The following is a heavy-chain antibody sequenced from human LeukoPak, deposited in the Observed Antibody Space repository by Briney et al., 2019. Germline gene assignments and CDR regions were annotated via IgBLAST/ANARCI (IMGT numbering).Heavy chain of an antibody. CDR1: GFTFSSYS. V-gene: IGHV3-21*01. CDR3: ARNWGGVTMNYYYMDV. D-gene: IGHD3-10*01. CDR2: ISSSSSYI. Sequence: GGSLRLSCAASGFTFSSYSMSWVRQAPGKGLEWVSSISSSSSYIYYADSVKGRFTISRDNAKNSLYLQMNSLRAEDTAVYYCARNWGGVTMNYYYMDVWGKGTTVTVSS. J-gene: IGHJ6*03.